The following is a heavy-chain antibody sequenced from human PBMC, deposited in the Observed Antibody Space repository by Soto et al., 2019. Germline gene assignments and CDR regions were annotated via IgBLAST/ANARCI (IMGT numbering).Heavy chain of an antibody. Sequence: SVKVSRKASGGTFRSYAISWVRQAPGQGLEWMGGIIPIFGTANYAQKFQGRVTITADESTSTAYMELSSLRSEDTAVYYCARYRRIAARPYYFDYWGQGTLVTVSS. CDR1: GGTFRSYA. CDR2: IIPIFGTA. V-gene: IGHV1-69*13. D-gene: IGHD6-6*01. J-gene: IGHJ4*02. CDR3: ARYRRIAARPYYFDY.